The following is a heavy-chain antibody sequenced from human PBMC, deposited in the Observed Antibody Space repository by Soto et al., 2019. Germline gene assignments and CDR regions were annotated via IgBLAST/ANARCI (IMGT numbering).Heavy chain of an antibody. V-gene: IGHV1-2*02. D-gene: IGHD2-15*01. J-gene: IGHJ6*02. CDR2: IYPKYGGT. CDR3: ARATATIISPSNYHGMDV. Sequence: ASVKVSCKASGYTFTDYYMHWVRQAPGQGLEWLGWIYPKYGGTNYAQKFQDRVTMTRDTSISTVYMELGSLTSDDTAVYYCARATATIISPSNYHGMDVWGQGTTVTVSS. CDR1: GYTFTDYY.